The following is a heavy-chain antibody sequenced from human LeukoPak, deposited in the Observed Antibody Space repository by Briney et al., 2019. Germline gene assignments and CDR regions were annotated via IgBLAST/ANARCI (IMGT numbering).Heavy chain of an antibody. Sequence: GGSLRLSCAVSGITLSNYGMSWVRQAPGKGLEWVAGISGSGGRTNYADSVKGRFTISRDNADNSLSLQMNSLRAEDTAVYYCASWGAGGNSWGQGTLVTVSS. V-gene: IGHV3-23*01. CDR3: ASWGAGGNS. CDR1: GITLSNYG. J-gene: IGHJ4*02. D-gene: IGHD3-16*01. CDR2: ISGSGGRT.